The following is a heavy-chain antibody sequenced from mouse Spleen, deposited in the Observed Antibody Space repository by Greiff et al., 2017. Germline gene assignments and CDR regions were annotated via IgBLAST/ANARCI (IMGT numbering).Heavy chain of an antibody. J-gene: IGHJ4*01. Sequence: QVQLQQPGAELVKPGASVKLSCKASGYTFTSYWMHWVKQRPGQGLEWIGEINPSNGRTNYNEKFKSKATLTVDKSSSTAYMQLSSLTSEDSAVYYCATVYAMDYWGQGTSVTVSS. CDR1: GYTFTSYW. CDR3: ATVYAMDY. V-gene: IGHV1S81*02. CDR2: INPSNGRT.